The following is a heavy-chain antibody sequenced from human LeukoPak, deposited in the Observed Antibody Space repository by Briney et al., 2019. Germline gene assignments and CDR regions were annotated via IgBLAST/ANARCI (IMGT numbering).Heavy chain of an antibody. Sequence: GSSVKVSCKASGGTFSSYAISWVRQAPGQGLEWMGGVIPIFGTANYAQKFQGRVTITTDESTSTAYMELSSLRSEDTAVYYCARDQEYYYDSSGYAWFDPWGQGTLVTVSS. D-gene: IGHD3-22*01. CDR2: VIPIFGTA. CDR1: GGTFSSYA. V-gene: IGHV1-69*05. J-gene: IGHJ5*02. CDR3: ARDQEYYYDSSGYAWFDP.